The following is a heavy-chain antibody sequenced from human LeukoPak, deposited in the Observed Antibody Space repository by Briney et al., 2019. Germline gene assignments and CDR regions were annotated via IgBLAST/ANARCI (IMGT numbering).Heavy chain of an antibody. D-gene: IGHD1-1*01. V-gene: IGHV3-23*01. J-gene: IGHJ4*02. CDR3: VRDYNWGFDY. Sequence: GGTLRLSCAASGFTFGNYGMSWVRQAPGKGLEWVSAISGSGGSTYYADSVKGRFTISRDNSKNNVYLQMYSLRVEDTSIYYCVRDYNWGFDYWGQGTVVTVSS. CDR2: ISGSGGST. CDR1: GFTFGNYG.